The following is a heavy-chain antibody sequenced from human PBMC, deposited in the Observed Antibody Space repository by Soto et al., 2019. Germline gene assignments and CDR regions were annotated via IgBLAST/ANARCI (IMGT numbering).Heavy chain of an antibody. D-gene: IGHD1-26*01. V-gene: IGHV4-39*01. CDR1: GDSVNSNNVY. J-gene: IGHJ4*02. Sequence: PSETLSLTCTVSGDSVNSNNVYWGWVRQPPGRRLEFIGNVYYSGITYYNPAFESRVTISVDTSKNQFSLRLTSVTAADTAVYYCASGGEWAYYFDYWGQGTQVTVSS. CDR3: ASGGEWAYYFDY. CDR2: VYYSGIT.